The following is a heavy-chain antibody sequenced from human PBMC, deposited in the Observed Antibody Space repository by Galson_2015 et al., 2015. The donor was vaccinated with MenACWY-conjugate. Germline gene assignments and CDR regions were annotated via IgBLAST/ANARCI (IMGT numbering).Heavy chain of an antibody. D-gene: IGHD3-16*01. V-gene: IGHV3-48*02. CDR3: ARAGGIDY. Sequence: SLRLSCAASGFSFSTYTMNWVRQAPGKGLEWVSFISSGSNSIYYADSVKGRFTISRDNAKNSLYLQMDSLRDEDTAVYYCARAGGIDYWGQGTTVTVSS. CDR2: ISSGSNSI. CDR1: GFSFSTYT. J-gene: IGHJ4*03.